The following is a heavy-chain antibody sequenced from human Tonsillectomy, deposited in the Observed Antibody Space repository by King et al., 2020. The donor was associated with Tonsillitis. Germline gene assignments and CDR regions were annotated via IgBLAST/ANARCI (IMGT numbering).Heavy chain of an antibody. CDR2: MNPNSGNT. D-gene: IGHD1-26*01. CDR3: TRGIRTWVLLRAALGDAFDI. J-gene: IGHJ3*02. V-gene: IGHV1-8*01. CDR1: GYTFTSYD. Sequence: QLVQSGAEVKKPGASVKVSCKASGYTFTSYDIHWVRQAPGQGLEWMGWMNPNSGNTGYAQKFQGRVTMTRNTSISTAYMELSSLRSEDTAVYYCTRGIRTWVLLRAALGDAFDIWGQGTMVTVSS.